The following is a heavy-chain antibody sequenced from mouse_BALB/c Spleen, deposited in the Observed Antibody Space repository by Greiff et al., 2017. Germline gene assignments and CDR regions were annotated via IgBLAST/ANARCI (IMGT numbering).Heavy chain of an antibody. V-gene: IGHV5-6-4*01. CDR1: GFTFSSYT. J-gene: IGHJ2*01. CDR3: TRGGYDRPYYFDY. CDR2: ISSGGSYT. D-gene: IGHD2-2*01. Sequence: DVKLVESGGGLVKPGGSLKLSCAASGFTFSSYTMSWVRQTPEKRLEWVATISSGGSYTYYPDSVKGRFTISRDNAKNTLYLQMSSLKSEDTAMYYCTRGGYDRPYYFDYWGQGTTLTVSS.